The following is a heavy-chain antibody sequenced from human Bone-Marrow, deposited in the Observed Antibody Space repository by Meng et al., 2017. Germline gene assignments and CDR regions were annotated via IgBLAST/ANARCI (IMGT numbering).Heavy chain of an antibody. D-gene: IGHD4-17*01. J-gene: IGHJ2*01. V-gene: IGHV4-31*03. CDR2: IYYSGST. Sequence: VQLQESAPGRVKPPQTLSLTCTASVGSISSGNHYWSWIRQHPGKGLEYVGYIYYSGSTYYNPSLKSRVIISVDTSKNPFSLRLNSVTAADTAVYYCASLYGDSSVWYLDLWGRGTLVTVSS. CDR3: ASLYGDSSVWYLDL. CDR1: VGSISSGNHY.